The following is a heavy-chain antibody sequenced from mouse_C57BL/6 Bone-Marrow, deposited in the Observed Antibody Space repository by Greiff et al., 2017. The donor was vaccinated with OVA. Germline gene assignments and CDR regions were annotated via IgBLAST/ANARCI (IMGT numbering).Heavy chain of an antibody. J-gene: IGHJ2*01. D-gene: IGHD1-1*01. CDR2: INPNYGTT. Sequence: EVQVVESGPELVKPGASVKISCKASGYSFTDYNMNWVKQSNGKSLEWIGVINPNYGTTSYNQKFKGKATLTVDQSSSTAYMQLNSLTSEDSAVYYCAKGANYGSSLYYFDYWGQGTTLTVSS. CDR3: AKGANYGSSLYYFDY. CDR1: GYSFTDYN. V-gene: IGHV1-39*01.